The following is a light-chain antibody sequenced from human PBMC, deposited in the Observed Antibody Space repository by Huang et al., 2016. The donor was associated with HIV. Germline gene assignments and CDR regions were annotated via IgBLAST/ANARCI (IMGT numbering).Light chain of an antibody. CDR2: AAS. V-gene: IGKV1-9*01. Sequence: IQLTQSPSSLSASVGDRVTITCRASQGIRSYLAWYQQKPGKAPKLRIYAASTLQSGVPSRFSGSGSGTDFTLTISSLQPEEFATYYCQQLKSYPRTFGQGTKVEIK. CDR1: QGIRSY. J-gene: IGKJ1*01. CDR3: QQLKSYPRT.